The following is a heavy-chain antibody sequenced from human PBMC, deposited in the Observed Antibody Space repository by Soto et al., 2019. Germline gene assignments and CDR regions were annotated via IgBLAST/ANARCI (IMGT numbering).Heavy chain of an antibody. V-gene: IGHV1-69*06. D-gene: IGHD5-18*01. J-gene: IGHJ6*02. CDR1: GGSFSNHA. CDR3: ARGYKGDVYRYGPYPYYYCDMDV. CDR2: IIPIFGTP. Sequence: QLVQSGAEGKKPGSSVKVSCKAAGGSFSNHAISWVLQAPGQGLEWMGGIIPIFGTPMYAQEFKGTVTITADKSMSTVYMEMRSLRSAATAVYYSARGYKGDVYRYGPYPYYYCDMDVWGQGTTVTVSS.